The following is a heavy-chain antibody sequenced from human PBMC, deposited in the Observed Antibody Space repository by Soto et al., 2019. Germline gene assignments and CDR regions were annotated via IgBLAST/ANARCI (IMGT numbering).Heavy chain of an antibody. D-gene: IGHD3-16*01. CDR2: IYSSGRT. J-gene: IGHJ2*01. CDR3: AGPYGGSFAL. V-gene: IGHV4-59*01. Sequence: QVQLQESGPGLVKPSETLSLTCTVSGGSITSYFWTWIRQPPGKGLEWIGYIYSSGRTNYNPSLERRITVSVGSSKTHACLKVSSVTDADTAVYYCAGPYGGSFALWGRGTLVTVSS. CDR1: GGSITSYF.